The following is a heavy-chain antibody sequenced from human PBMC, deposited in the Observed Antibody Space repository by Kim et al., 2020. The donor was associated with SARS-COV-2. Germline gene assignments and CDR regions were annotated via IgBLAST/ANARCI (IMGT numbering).Heavy chain of an antibody. CDR1: GGSISSSSYY. V-gene: IGHV4-39*01. CDR2: VYYTGST. CDR3: ATYYYDSSAFDY. Sequence: SETLSLTCTVSGGSISSSSYYWGWIRRPPGKGLEWIGSVYYTGSTYYNPSLKSRVTISVDTSKNQFSLRLSSVTTADTALYYCATYYYDSSAFDYWCQGT. J-gene: IGHJ4*02. D-gene: IGHD3-22*01.